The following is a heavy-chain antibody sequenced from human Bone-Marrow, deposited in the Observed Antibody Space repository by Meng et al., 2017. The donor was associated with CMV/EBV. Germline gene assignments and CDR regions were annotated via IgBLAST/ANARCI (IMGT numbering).Heavy chain of an antibody. CDR3: ARGLRYYDRSGYYFTRRYYFDY. D-gene: IGHD3-22*01. Sequence: SETLSLTCAVYGGSFSGYYWSWIRQPPGKGLEWIGKINHSESTNDNPSLKSRVTISVNTSKKRFSLKLRSVTAGDTAVYSCARGLRYYDRSGYYFTRRYYFDYWGQGTLVTVSS. V-gene: IGHV4-34*01. J-gene: IGHJ4*02. CDR1: GGSFSGYY. CDR2: INHSEST.